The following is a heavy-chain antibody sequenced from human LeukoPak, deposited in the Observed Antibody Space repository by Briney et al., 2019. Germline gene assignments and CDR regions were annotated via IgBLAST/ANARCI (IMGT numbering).Heavy chain of an antibody. D-gene: IGHD3-22*01. V-gene: IGHV3-23*01. CDR3: ARVPGGGDYYDSSGYYPGDY. J-gene: IGHJ4*02. Sequence: PGGSLRVSCAASGFTFSNYAMSWVRQAPGKGLEWVSGINGNGGSTYNADSVKGRFTISRDNAKNSLYLQMNSLRAEDTAVYYCARVPGGGDYYDSSGYYPGDYWGQGTLVTVSS. CDR1: GFTFSNYA. CDR2: INGNGGST.